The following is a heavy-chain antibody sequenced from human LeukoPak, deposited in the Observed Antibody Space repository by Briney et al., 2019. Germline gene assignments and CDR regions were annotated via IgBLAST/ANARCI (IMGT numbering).Heavy chain of an antibody. D-gene: IGHD1-26*01. J-gene: IGHJ6*03. CDR3: ARDLVSAVGILRTESNYYYYYMDV. Sequence: PSETLSLTCTVSGGSISSSSYYWGWIRQPPGKGLEWIGSIYYSGSTYYNPSLKSRVTISVDTSKNQFSLKLRSVTAADTAVYYCARDLVSAVGILRTESNYYYYYMDVWGKGTTVTVSS. CDR1: GGSISSSSYY. CDR2: IYYSGST. V-gene: IGHV4-39*07.